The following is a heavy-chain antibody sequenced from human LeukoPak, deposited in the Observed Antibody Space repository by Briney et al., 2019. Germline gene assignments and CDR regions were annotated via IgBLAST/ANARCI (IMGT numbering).Heavy chain of an antibody. J-gene: IGHJ2*01. CDR3: ARDVYTSGWRYFDL. CDR2: INPNSGDT. D-gene: IGHD6-19*01. Sequence: ASVKVSCKASGYTFTGHYMHWVRQAPGQGPEWMGWINPNSGDTNYAQKFQGRVTLTRDASIGTAYMEVNRLTYDDTAIYHCARDVYTSGWRYFDLWGHGTLVTVSS. CDR1: GYTFTGHY. V-gene: IGHV1-2*02.